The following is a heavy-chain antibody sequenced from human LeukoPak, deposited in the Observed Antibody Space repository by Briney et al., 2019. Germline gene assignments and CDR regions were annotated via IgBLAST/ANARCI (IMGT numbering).Heavy chain of an antibody. J-gene: IGHJ5*02. CDR3: ARERFGELSPSSNWFDP. CDR1: GGSISSSSYY. CDR2: IYYSGST. D-gene: IGHD3-10*01. V-gene: IGHV4-39*07. Sequence: SETLSLTCTVSGGSISSSSYYWGWIRQPPGKGLEWIGSIYYSGSTYYNPSLKSRVTISVDTSKNQFSLKLSSVTAADTAVYYCARERFGELSPSSNWFDPWGQGTLVTVSS.